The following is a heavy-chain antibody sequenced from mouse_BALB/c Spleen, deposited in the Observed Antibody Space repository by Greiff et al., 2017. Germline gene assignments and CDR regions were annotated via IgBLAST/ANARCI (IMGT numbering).Heavy chain of an antibody. J-gene: IGHJ2*01. D-gene: IGHD4-1*01. CDR2: IYPGDGDT. CDR1: GYAFSSYW. V-gene: IGHV1-80*01. CDR3: ARSANWCFDY. Sequence: VQLQQSGAELVRPGSSVKISCKASGYAFSSYWMNWVKQRPGQGLEWIGQIYPGDGDTNYNGKFKGKATLTADKSSSTAYMQLSSLTSEDSAVYFCARSANWCFDYWGQGTTLTVSS.